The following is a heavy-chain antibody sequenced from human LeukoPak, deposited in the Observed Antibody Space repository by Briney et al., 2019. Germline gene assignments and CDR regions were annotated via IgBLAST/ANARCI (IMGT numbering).Heavy chain of an antibody. CDR3: ARGRMQLWLAALDAFDI. D-gene: IGHD5-18*01. CDR2: IYYSGST. J-gene: IGHJ3*02. V-gene: IGHV4-59*01. CDR1: GGSISSYY. Sequence: PSETLSLTCTVSGGSISSYYWSWIRQPPGKGLEWIGYIYYSGSTNYNPSLKSRVTISVDTSKNQFSLKLSSVTAADTAVYYCARGRMQLWLAALDAFDIWGQGTMVTVSS.